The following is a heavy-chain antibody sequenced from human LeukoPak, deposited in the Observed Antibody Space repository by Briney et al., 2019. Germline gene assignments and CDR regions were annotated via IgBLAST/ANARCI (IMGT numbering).Heavy chain of an antibody. Sequence: SETLSLTCTVSGGSINSYYWSWIRQPPGKGLEWSVYIYYSGSTNYNPSLKSRVTISVDTSKNQFSLKLSSVTAADTAVYYCARESGNYARIIDYWGQGTLVTVSS. CDR2: IYYSGST. CDR1: GGSINSYY. CDR3: ARESGNYARIIDY. V-gene: IGHV4-59*01. D-gene: IGHD4-11*01. J-gene: IGHJ4*02.